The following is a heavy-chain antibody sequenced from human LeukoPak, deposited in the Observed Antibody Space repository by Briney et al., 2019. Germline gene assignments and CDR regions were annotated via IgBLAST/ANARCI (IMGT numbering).Heavy chain of an antibody. CDR3: ARAGSMIANRGAFGI. CDR2: ISFSGSTI. V-gene: IGHV3-48*03. CDR1: GFTFSSYE. D-gene: IGHD3-10*01. Sequence: QPGGSLRLSCAVSGFTFSSYEMNWVRQAPGKGLEWVSYISFSGSTIYYADSVGGRFTISRDNAKNSLFLHMNSLRAEDTAVYYCARAGSMIANRGAFGIWGQGTMVTVSS. J-gene: IGHJ3*02.